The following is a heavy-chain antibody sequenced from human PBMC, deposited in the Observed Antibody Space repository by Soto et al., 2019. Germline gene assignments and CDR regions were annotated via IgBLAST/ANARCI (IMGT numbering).Heavy chain of an antibody. CDR2: IYSGGST. CDR1: GFTVSSNY. J-gene: IGHJ4*02. Sequence: GGSLRLSCAASGFTVSSNYMSWVRQAPGKGEEWVAVIYSGGSTYYADSVKGRFTISRDNSKNTLYLQMNSLRAEDTAVYYCANDYYDSSGYYYPFDYWGQGTLVTVSS. V-gene: IGHV3-66*01. CDR3: ANDYYDSSGYYYPFDY. D-gene: IGHD3-22*01.